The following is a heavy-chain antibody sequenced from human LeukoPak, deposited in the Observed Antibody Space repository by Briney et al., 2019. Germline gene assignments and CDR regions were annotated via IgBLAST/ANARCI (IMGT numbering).Heavy chain of an antibody. V-gene: IGHV5-51*01. CDR2: IYPADSDT. J-gene: IGHJ4*02. D-gene: IGHD3-22*01. Sequence: GESLKISCKGSGYSFTSYWIGWVRQMPGKGLEWVGIIYPADSDTRYSPSFQGQVTISADKSISTAYLQWSSLKASDTAMYYCARPGVSHYYDSSGYHGDYWGQGTLVTVSS. CDR3: ARPGVSHYYDSSGYHGDY. CDR1: GYSFTSYW.